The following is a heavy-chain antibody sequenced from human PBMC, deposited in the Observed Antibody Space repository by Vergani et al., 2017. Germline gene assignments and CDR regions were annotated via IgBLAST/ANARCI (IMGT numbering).Heavy chain of an antibody. CDR3: AKDLAGCSGGSCYYYYYYMDV. V-gene: IGHV3-30*18. CDR1: GFTFSSYG. J-gene: IGHJ6*03. CDR2: ISYDGSNK. Sequence: QVQLVETGGGVVQPGRSLRLSCAASGFTFSSYGMHWVRQAPGKGLEWVAVISYDGSNKYYADSVKGRFTISRDNSKNTLYLQMNSLRAEDTAVYYCAKDLAGCSGGSCYYYYYYMDVWGKGP. D-gene: IGHD2-15*01.